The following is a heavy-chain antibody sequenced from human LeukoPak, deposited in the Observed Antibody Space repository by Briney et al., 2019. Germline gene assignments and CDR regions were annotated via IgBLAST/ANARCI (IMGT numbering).Heavy chain of an antibody. V-gene: IGHV4-34*01. CDR2: INHSGST. CDR1: GGSFSGYY. J-gene: IGHJ4*02. Sequence: SETLSLTCAVYGGSFSGYYWSWIRQPPGKGLEWIWEINHSGSTNYNPSLKSRVTISVDTSKNQFSLKLSSVTAADTAVYYCARVNYGSGSYYQTFDYWVQGTLVTVSS. D-gene: IGHD3-10*01. CDR3: ARVNYGSGSYYQTFDY.